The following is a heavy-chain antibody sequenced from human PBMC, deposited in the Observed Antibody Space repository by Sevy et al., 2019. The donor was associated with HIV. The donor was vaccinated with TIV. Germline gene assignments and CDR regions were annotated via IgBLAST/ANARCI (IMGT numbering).Heavy chain of an antibody. CDR3: AREGYLRYFDF. Sequence: GESLKISCAASGFTLKDYYMNWIRQAPGKGLEWVSYISDGGTTIYYADSVKGRFTISRDNAKNSMYLQMNSLRAENTAVYYCAREGYLRYFDFWGRGTLVTVSS. V-gene: IGHV3-11*01. CDR2: ISDGGTTI. J-gene: IGHJ2*01. D-gene: IGHD6-13*01. CDR1: GFTLKDYY.